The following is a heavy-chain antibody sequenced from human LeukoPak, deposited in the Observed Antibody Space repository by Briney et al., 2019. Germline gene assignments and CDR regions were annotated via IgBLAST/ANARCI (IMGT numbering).Heavy chain of an antibody. D-gene: IGHD1-26*01. CDR1: GGSISSSSYY. J-gene: IGHJ3*02. Sequence: PSETLSLTCTVSGGSISSSSYYWGWIRQPPGKGLEWIGYIYYSGTTNYNPSLKSRVTISVDTSKNQFSLELSSVTAADTAVYYCARVRSYSSAFDIWGQGTMVTVSS. V-gene: IGHV4-61*05. CDR3: ARVRSYSSAFDI. CDR2: IYYSGTT.